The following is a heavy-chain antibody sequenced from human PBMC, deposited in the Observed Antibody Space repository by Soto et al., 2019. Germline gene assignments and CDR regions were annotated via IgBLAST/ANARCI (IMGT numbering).Heavy chain of an antibody. D-gene: IGHD4-4*01. V-gene: IGHV1-46*03. Sequence: ASVKVSCKASGYTFTSYYMHCVRQAPGQGLEWMGIINPSGGSTSYAQKFQGRVTMTRDTSTSTVYMELSSLRSEDTAVYYCARGYSNYEDHYYYYYYMDVWGKGTTVTVSS. CDR2: INPSGGST. J-gene: IGHJ6*03. CDR1: GYTFTSYY. CDR3: ARGYSNYEDHYYYYYYMDV.